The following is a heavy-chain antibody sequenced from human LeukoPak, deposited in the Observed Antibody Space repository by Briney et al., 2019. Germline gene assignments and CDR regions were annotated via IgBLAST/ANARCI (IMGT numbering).Heavy chain of an antibody. CDR2: ISSSGSNI. CDR1: GFTFSSYE. CDR3: AKVGGGYHYDFWSGHLDY. D-gene: IGHD3-3*01. Sequence: GGTLRLSSAASGFTFSSYEMNWLRQAPGKGLEWVSYISSSGSNIYYADSVKGRFTISRDNSKNTLYLQMNSLRAEDTAVYYCAKVGGGYHYDFWSGHLDYWGQGTLVTVSS. J-gene: IGHJ4*02. V-gene: IGHV3-48*03.